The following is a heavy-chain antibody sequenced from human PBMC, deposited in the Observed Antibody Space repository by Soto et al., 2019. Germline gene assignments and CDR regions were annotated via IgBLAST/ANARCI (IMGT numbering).Heavy chain of an antibody. CDR2: ISVTSTYT. Sequence: GGSLRLSCAASGFTFSSYAMSWVRQAPGKGLEWLSYISVTSTYTNYADSVKGRFTISRDNAKNSLYLQMNGLRADDTAVYYCAMSMVRGIISTLEYWGQGILVTVSS. J-gene: IGHJ4*02. CDR1: GFTFSSYA. V-gene: IGHV3-11*03. D-gene: IGHD3-10*01. CDR3: AMSMVRGIISTLEY.